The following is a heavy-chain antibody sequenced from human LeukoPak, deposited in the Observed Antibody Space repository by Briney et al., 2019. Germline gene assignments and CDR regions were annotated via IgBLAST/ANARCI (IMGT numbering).Heavy chain of an antibody. CDR2: ISGSGGST. Sequence: GGSLRLSCAAPGFTFSSYAMSWVRQAPGKGLEWVSAISGSGGSTYYADSVKGRFTISRDNSKNTLYLQMNSLRAEDTAVYYCAKDEFSSTSCYGMDVWGQGTTVTVSS. V-gene: IGHV3-23*01. D-gene: IGHD2-2*01. CDR3: AKDEFSSTSCYGMDV. CDR1: GFTFSSYA. J-gene: IGHJ6*02.